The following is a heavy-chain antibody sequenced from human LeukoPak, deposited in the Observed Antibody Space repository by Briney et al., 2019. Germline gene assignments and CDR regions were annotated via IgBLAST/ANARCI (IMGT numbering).Heavy chain of an antibody. J-gene: IGHJ1*01. CDR3: GRAFPPLRTSSAGDL. D-gene: IGHD3-16*01. V-gene: IGHV3-21*01. Sequence: GGSLRLSCSASGFSFSDYDMNWVRQAPGKGLEWVSAISGRSSHVYYGESVKGRFTISRENAKNSLYLQLDSLGVEDTAVYYCGRAFPPLRTSSAGDLWGQGTLVTVSS. CDR2: ISGRSSHV. CDR1: GFSFSDYD.